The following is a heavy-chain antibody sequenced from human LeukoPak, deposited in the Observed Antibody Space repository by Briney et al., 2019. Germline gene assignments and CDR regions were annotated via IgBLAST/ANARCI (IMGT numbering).Heavy chain of an antibody. V-gene: IGHV1-2*02. CDR2: INPNSGGT. CDR1: GYTFTSYA. D-gene: IGHD6-13*01. CDR3: APVAAAVYFDY. J-gene: IGHJ4*02. Sequence: AASVKVSCKASGYTFTSYAMHWVRQAPGQRLEWMGWINPNSGGTNYAQKFQGRVTMTRDTSISTAYMELSRLRSDDTAVYYCAPVAAAVYFDYWGQGTLVTVSS.